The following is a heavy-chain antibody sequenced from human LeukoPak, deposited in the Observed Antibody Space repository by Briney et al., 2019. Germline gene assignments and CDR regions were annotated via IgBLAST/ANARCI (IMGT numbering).Heavy chain of an antibody. Sequence: PGGSLRLSCAASGFTFSTYSMNWVRQAPGKGLEWVSSISSSSNYIYYADSVKGRFTISRDNSKTSLYLRMNSLRTEDTAFYYCTKDGGYRGSSLTLHFDYWGQGTLVTVSS. V-gene: IGHV3-21*04. CDR2: ISSSSNYI. J-gene: IGHJ4*02. CDR1: GFTFSTYS. D-gene: IGHD6-6*01. CDR3: TKDGGYRGSSLTLHFDY.